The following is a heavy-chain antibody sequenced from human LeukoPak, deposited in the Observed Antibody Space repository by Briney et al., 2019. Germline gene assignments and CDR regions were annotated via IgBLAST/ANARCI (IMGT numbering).Heavy chain of an antibody. Sequence: GGSLRLSCAASGFTFTTYAMSWVRQAPGKGLEWVSTISGSGGGTYYADSVKGRFTISRDNSKNTLYLQMNSLRGEDTAVYYCVKFWGQLLSSYYFDYWGQGTLVTVSS. CDR3: VKFWGQLLSSYYFDY. V-gene: IGHV3-23*01. D-gene: IGHD2-2*01. J-gene: IGHJ4*02. CDR2: ISGSGGGT. CDR1: GFTFTTYA.